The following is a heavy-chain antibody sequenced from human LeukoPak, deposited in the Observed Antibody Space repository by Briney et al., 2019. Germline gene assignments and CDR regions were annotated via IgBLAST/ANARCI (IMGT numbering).Heavy chain of an antibody. D-gene: IGHD4-11*01. J-gene: IGHJ5*02. CDR3: ARGDYSNYYGGNWFDP. V-gene: IGHV4-34*01. Sequence: SETLSLTCAVYGGSFSGYYWSWIRQPPGKGLEWIGEINHSGSTNYNPSLKSRVTISVDTSKNQFSLKLSSVTAADTAVYYCARGDYSNYYGGNWFDPWGQGTLVTVSS. CDR2: INHSGST. CDR1: GGSFSGYY.